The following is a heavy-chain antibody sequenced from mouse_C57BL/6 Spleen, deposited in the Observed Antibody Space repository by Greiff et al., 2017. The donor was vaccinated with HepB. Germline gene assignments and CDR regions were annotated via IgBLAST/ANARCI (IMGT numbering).Heavy chain of an antibody. CDR2: IYPGDGDT. D-gene: IGHD1-1*01. J-gene: IGHJ1*03. Sequence: QVQLQQSGPELVKPGASVKISCKASGYAFSSSWMNWVQQRPGKGLEWIGRIYPGDGDTNYNGKFKGKATLAADKSSSTANMQLSSLTSEDSAVYCCGRGSRYFDVWGTGTTVTVSS. V-gene: IGHV1-82*01. CDR1: GYAFSSSW. CDR3: GRGSRYFDV.